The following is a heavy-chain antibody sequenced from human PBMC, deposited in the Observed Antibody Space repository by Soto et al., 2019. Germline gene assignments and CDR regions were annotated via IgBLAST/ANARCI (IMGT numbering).Heavy chain of an antibody. CDR2: IYWDDVK. V-gene: IGHV2-5*02. J-gene: IGHJ4*02. CDR3: AHRLGGGAVRGVFAPHFDY. Sequence: QITLKESGPTLVKPTQTLTLTCTFSGFSLTTSGAGVGWIRQPPGKALEWLALIYWDDVKAYSPSLKSRLTITKDTAKNQVVLTMSNMDPVDTATYYCAHRLGGGAVRGVFAPHFDYWGQGSLVTVSS. D-gene: IGHD3-10*01. CDR1: GFSLTTSGAG.